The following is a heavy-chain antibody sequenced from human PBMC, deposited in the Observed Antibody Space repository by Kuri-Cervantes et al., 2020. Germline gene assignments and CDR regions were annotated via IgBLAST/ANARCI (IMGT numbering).Heavy chain of an antibody. J-gene: IGHJ4*02. D-gene: IGHD6-19*01. V-gene: IGHV1-2*04. Sequence: GESLKISCAASGFTFSSYAMTWVRQAPGKGLEWMGIINPNSGGTNYAQKFQGCVTMTRDTSISTAYMELSRLSSDDTAVYYCARTRAVALFIPDYWGQGTLVTVSS. CDR2: INPNSGGT. CDR3: ARTRAVALFIPDY. CDR1: GFTFSSYA.